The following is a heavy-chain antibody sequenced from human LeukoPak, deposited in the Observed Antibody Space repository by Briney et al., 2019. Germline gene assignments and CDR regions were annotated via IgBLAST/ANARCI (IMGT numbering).Heavy chain of an antibody. CDR1: GFTISTYA. Sequence: GGSLRLSCAASGFTISTYAMTWVRQAPGKGLEWVSSITSSGATTYYADSVKGRFTISRDISKNTLYLQMNSLTAEDSTVSYCAKEFIAGDGHVDCDSWGQGTLVTVSS. D-gene: IGHD5-24*01. CDR3: AKEFIAGDGHVDCDS. J-gene: IGHJ4*02. CDR2: ITSSGATT. V-gene: IGHV3-23*01.